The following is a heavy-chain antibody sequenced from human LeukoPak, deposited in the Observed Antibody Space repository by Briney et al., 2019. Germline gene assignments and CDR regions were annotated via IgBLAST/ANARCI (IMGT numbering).Heavy chain of an antibody. CDR1: GGSISSGDYY. Sequence: SETLSLTCTVSGGSISSGDYYWSWIRQPPGKGLEWIGYIYYSGSTYYNPSPKSRVTISVDTSKNQFSLKLSFVTAADTAVYYCARARLCSSTSCHANSNWFDPWGQGTLVTVSS. CDR3: ARARLCSSTSCHANSNWFDP. D-gene: IGHD2-2*01. V-gene: IGHV4-30-4*08. J-gene: IGHJ5*02. CDR2: IYYSGST.